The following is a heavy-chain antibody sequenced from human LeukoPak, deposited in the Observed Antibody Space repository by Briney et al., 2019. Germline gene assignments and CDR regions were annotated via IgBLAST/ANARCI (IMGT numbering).Heavy chain of an antibody. V-gene: IGHV1-2*02. J-gene: IGHJ4*02. CDR1: GYTFTDHH. D-gene: IGHD1-26*01. CDR2: INPRNGDT. Sequence: GASVKVSCKASGYTFTDHHIHWVRQAPGQGLEWMAWINPRNGDTNYGQKFQGRVTLTRDTSTSTTYMDLNSLLSDDTAIFYCTRGRPVGLTGLTREDYWGQGTLVTVSS. CDR3: TRGRPVGLTGLTREDY.